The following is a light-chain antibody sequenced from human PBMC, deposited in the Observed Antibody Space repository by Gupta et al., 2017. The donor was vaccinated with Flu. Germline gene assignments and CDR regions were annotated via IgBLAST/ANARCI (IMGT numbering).Light chain of an antibody. J-gene: IGKJ1*01. Sequence: IQIPQSPSITPASVGYRVTITCRARQSVSFWVAWYQQRSGKAPHLLIYKASTLEDGVPSRFSGSGSGTEFTLTISSLQPDDFATYYCQEYHGYPWAFGQGTKVEI. CDR2: KAS. CDR3: QEYHGYPWA. CDR1: QSVSFW. V-gene: IGKV1-5*03.